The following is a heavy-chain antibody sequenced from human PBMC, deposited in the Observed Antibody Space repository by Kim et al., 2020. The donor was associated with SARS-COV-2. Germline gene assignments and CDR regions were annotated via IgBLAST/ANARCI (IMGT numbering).Heavy chain of an antibody. CDR2: INHSGST. CDR3: ARGRGDCSGGSCYSYFDL. J-gene: IGHJ2*01. D-gene: IGHD2-15*01. CDR1: GGSFSGYY. Sequence: SETLSLTCAVYGGSFSGYYWSWIRQPPGKGLEWIGEINHSGSTNYNPSLKSRVTISVDTSKNQFSLKLSSVTAADTAVYYCARGRGDCSGGSCYSYFDLWGRGTLVTVSS. V-gene: IGHV4-34*01.